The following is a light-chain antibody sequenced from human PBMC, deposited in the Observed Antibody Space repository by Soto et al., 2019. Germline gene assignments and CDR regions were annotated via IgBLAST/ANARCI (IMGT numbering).Light chain of an antibody. CDR2: KAS. CDR1: QTISSW. Sequence: DIQMTQSPSTLSGSVGDRVTITCRVSQTISSWLAWYQQTPGKAPKVMIYKASTLKSGVPSRFSGSGSGTDFTRTISSLQPDDFETDYCQHYNSYSEAFGQGTKVDIK. J-gene: IGKJ1*01. V-gene: IGKV1-5*03. CDR3: QHYNSYSEA.